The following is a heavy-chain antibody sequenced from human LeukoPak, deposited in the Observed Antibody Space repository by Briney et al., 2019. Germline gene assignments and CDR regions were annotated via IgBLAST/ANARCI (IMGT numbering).Heavy chain of an antibody. CDR1: GYSISSGYY. V-gene: IGHV4-38-2*02. J-gene: IGHJ5*02. CDR3: ARDFGETALPNWFDP. Sequence: SETLSLTCTVSGYSISSGYYWGWIRQSPGKGLEWIGSTSHRDSPYYNPSLESRVTISLDTSKNQFSLKMTSVTAADTAVYYCARDFGETALPNWFDPWGQGTLVIVTS. CDR2: TSHRDSP. D-gene: IGHD3-16*01.